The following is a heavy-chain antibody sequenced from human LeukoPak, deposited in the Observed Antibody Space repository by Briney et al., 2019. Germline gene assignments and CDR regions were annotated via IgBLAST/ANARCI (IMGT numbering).Heavy chain of an antibody. D-gene: IGHD3-3*01. V-gene: IGHV4-59*01. Sequence: PSETLSLTCTVSGGSISSYYWSWIRQPPGKRLEWIGHIYYSGSTNYDPSLKSRVTISVDTSKNQFSLKLSSVTAADTAVYYCASRSSIWSGYQDTLYYFDSWGQGTLVTVSS. J-gene: IGHJ4*02. CDR2: IYYSGST. CDR1: GGSISSYY. CDR3: ASRSSIWSGYQDTLYYFDS.